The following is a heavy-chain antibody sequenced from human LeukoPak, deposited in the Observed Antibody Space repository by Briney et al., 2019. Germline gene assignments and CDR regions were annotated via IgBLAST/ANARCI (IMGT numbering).Heavy chain of an antibody. J-gene: IGHJ4*02. D-gene: IGHD3-3*01. CDR2: MNPNSGNT. CDR1: GYTFTSYD. CDR3: ALRFLEWSQEYYFDY. V-gene: IGHV1-8*01. Sequence: ASVKVSCKASGYTFTSYDINWVRQATGQGLEWMGWMNPNSGNTGYAQKFQGRATMTRNTSISTAYMELSSLRSEDTAVYYCALRFLEWSQEYYFDYWGQGTLVTVSS.